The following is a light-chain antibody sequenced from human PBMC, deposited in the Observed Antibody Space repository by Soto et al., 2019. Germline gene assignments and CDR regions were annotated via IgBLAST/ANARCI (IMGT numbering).Light chain of an antibody. CDR2: DVS. CDR1: TSDIGGYNY. V-gene: IGLV2-14*03. Sequence: QSVLTQPASVSASPGQSITISCTGTTSDIGGYNYVSWYQQHPGKAPKLMIYDVSNRPSGVSDRFSGSKSGNTASLTISGIQAEDEADYFCSSYTTTLAVFGGGTQLTVL. CDR3: SSYTTTLAV. J-gene: IGLJ2*01.